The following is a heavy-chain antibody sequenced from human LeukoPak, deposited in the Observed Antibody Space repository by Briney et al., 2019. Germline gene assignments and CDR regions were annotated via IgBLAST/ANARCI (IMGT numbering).Heavy chain of an antibody. D-gene: IGHD6-13*01. V-gene: IGHV4-39*07. CDR1: GGSISSSSYY. CDR3: ARDMTHSSTD. CDR2: IYYSGST. J-gene: IGHJ4*02. Sequence: SETLSLTCTVSGGSISSSSYYWGWIRQPPGKGLEWIGSIYYSGSTYYNPSLKSRVTISADTSKNQFSLKLSSVTAADTAVYYCARDMTHSSTDWGQGTLVTVSS.